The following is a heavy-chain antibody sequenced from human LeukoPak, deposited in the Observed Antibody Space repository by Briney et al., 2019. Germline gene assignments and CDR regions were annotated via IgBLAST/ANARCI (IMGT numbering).Heavy chain of an antibody. CDR2: IRYDGSNK. CDR3: AKGVRLGFGELLGPFDY. CDR1: GFTFSSYG. J-gene: IGHJ4*02. D-gene: IGHD3-10*01. Sequence: PGGSLRLSCAASGFTFSSYGMHWVRQAPGKGLEWVAFIRYDGSNKYYADSVKGRFTISRDNSKNTLYLQMNSLRAEDTAVYYCAKGVRLGFGELLGPFDYWGQGTLVTVSS. V-gene: IGHV3-30*02.